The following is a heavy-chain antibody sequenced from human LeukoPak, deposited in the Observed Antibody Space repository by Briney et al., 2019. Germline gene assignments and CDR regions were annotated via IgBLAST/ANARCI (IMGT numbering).Heavy chain of an antibody. Sequence: GGSLRLSCAASGFTFSQFGMHWVRQAPGKGLEWVAIIWYDGSEKFYGDSVKGRFTISRDNSKNTLYLQMNSLRAEDTAVYYCARDRGTTSSAGSYFDYWGQGTLVTVSS. CDR1: GFTFSQFG. CDR2: IWYDGSEK. J-gene: IGHJ4*02. CDR3: ARDRGTTSSAGSYFDY. D-gene: IGHD6-6*01. V-gene: IGHV3-33*01.